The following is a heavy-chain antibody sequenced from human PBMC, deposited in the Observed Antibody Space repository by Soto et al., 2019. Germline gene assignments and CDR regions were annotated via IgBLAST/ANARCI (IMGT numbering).Heavy chain of an antibody. Sequence: QVQLVQSGAEVKKPGSSVKVSCKASGGTFSSYAISWVRQAPGQGLEWMGGIIPIFGTANYAQKFQGRVTITADESTRTAYMERGSLGPEDRAVFYCARVLVAATRSGGGGRAFDIWGQGTMVTVSS. D-gene: IGHD2-15*01. V-gene: IGHV1-69*01. CDR3: ARVLVAATRSGGGGRAFDI. J-gene: IGHJ3*02. CDR2: IIPIFGTA. CDR1: GGTFSSYA.